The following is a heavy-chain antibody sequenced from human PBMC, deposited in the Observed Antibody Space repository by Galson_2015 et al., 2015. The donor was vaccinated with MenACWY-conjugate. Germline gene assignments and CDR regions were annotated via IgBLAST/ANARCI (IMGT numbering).Heavy chain of an antibody. CDR3: ARGYCSSTSCYLSDYYYYYMDV. CDR2: ISYDGSNK. Sequence: SLRLSCAASGFTFSSYGMHWVRQAPGKGLEWVAVISYDGSNKYYADSVKGRFTISRDNSKNTLYLQMNSLRAEDTAVYYCARGYCSSTSCYLSDYYYYYMDVWGKGTTVTVSS. J-gene: IGHJ6*03. V-gene: IGHV3-30*03. D-gene: IGHD2-2*01. CDR1: GFTFSSYG.